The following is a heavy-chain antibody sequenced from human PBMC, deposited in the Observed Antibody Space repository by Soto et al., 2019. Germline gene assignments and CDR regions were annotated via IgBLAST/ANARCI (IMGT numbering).Heavy chain of an antibody. V-gene: IGHV1-2*04. D-gene: IGHD3-22*01. CDR3: ARAQNYYDSSGYSH. CDR2: INPNSGGT. CDR1: GYTFTGYY. J-gene: IGHJ4*02. Sequence: QVQLVQSGAEVKKPGASVKVSCKASGYTFTGYYMHWVRQAPGQGLEWMGWINPNSGGTNYAQKFQGWVTMTRDTSISTAYMELSRLRSDDTAVYYWARAQNYYDSSGYSHWGQGTLVTVSA.